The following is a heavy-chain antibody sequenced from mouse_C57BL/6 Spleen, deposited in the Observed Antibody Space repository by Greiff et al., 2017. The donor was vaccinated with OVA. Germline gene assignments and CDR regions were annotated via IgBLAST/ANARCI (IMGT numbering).Heavy chain of an antibody. CDR1: GYSFTSCYY. CDR2: IRYDGSN. V-gene: IGHV3-6*01. J-gene: IGHJ2*01. Sequence: VQLKESGPGLVKPSPSLSLSCSVTGYSFTSCYYWYWIRQFPGNQLEWMGFIRYDGSNNYNPSLKNRISLTRDTSKNPFFLKLNSVTTEDTATYYCARGEGKGYFDYWGQGTTLTVSS. CDR3: ARGEGKGYFDY.